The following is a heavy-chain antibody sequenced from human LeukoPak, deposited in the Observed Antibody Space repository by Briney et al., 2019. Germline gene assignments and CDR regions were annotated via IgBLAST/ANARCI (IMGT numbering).Heavy chain of an antibody. CDR1: GSSISNYY. D-gene: IGHD3-16*01. Sequence: SETLSLTCTVSGSSISNYYCGWIRQAPGKGLEWIGSIYYSGNTYYNSSLKSRVTISVDTSKNQFSLKLSSVTAADTAVYYCARDGGGLLWSQGTLVTVSS. CDR3: ARDGGGLL. CDR2: IYYSGNT. J-gene: IGHJ4*02. V-gene: IGHV4-39*07.